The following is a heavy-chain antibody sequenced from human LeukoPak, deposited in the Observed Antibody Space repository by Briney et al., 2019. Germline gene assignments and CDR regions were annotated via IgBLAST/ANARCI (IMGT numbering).Heavy chain of an antibody. D-gene: IGHD3-16*01. V-gene: IGHV1-2*02. CDR2: INPNSSGT. Sequence: GASVKVSCKASGYTFTGYYMHWVRQAPGQGLEWMGWINPNSSGTNYAQKFQGRVTMTRDTSISTAYMELSRLRSDDTAVYYCARDSGPHYDYVWGSYSSGSDNAFDIWGQGTMVTVSS. CDR3: ARDSGPHYDYVWGSYSSGSDNAFDI. CDR1: GYTFTGYY. J-gene: IGHJ3*02.